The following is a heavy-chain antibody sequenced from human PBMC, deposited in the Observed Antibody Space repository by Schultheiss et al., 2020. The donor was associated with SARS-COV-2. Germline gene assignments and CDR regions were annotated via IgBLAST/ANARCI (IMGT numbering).Heavy chain of an antibody. Sequence: GGSLRLSCAASGFTFSSYAMSWVRQAPGKGLEWVSAISGSGGSTYYADSVKGRFTISRDNSKNTLYLQMNSLRAEDTAVYYCALSPTHCSGGSCYPLGGGYFDYWGQGTLVTVSS. J-gene: IGHJ4*02. CDR3: ALSPTHCSGGSCYPLGGGYFDY. CDR2: ISGSGGST. CDR1: GFTFSSYA. V-gene: IGHV3-23*01. D-gene: IGHD2-15*01.